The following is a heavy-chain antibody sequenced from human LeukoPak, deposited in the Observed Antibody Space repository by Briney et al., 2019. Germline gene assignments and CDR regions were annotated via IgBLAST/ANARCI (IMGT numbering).Heavy chain of an antibody. CDR1: GFTFSSYA. V-gene: IGHV3-23*01. CDR3: ARYSGNYYYFQH. Sequence: GGSLRLSCAASGFTFSSYAMSWVHQAPGKGLEWVSAISGSGGSTYYADSVKGRFTISRDNPKNTLYLQMNSLRAEDTAMYYCARYSGNYYYFQHWGQGTLVTVSS. D-gene: IGHD1-26*01. J-gene: IGHJ1*01. CDR2: ISGSGGST.